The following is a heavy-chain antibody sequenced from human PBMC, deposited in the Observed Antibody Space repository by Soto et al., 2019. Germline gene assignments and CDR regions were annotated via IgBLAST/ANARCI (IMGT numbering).Heavy chain of an antibody. Sequence: EERLVESGGGSVQPGGSLRLSCAASRFTFSSYWMYWVRQAPGKGLVWVSRINSDGSSTRYADSVKGRFSISRDNSKSTFYLQMNTLRAEDTAVYYCARRREGYYYGVDVWGQGATVTV. CDR3: ARRREGYYYGVDV. CDR1: RFTFSSYW. V-gene: IGHV3-74*01. J-gene: IGHJ6*02. CDR2: INSDGSST. D-gene: IGHD1-26*01.